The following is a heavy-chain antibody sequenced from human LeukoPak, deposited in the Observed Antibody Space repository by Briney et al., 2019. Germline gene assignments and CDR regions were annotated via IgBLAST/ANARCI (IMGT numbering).Heavy chain of an antibody. CDR3: ARFQTYYDFWSGYHFDY. CDR2: IKQDGSEK. V-gene: IGHV3-7*01. CDR1: GFTFSSYW. Sequence: GGSLRLSCAASGFTFSSYWMSWVRQAPGKGLEWVANIKQDGSEKYYVDSVKGRFTISRDNAKNSLYLQMNSLRAEDTAVYYCARFQTYYDFWSGYHFDYWGQETLVTVSS. D-gene: IGHD3-3*01. J-gene: IGHJ4*02.